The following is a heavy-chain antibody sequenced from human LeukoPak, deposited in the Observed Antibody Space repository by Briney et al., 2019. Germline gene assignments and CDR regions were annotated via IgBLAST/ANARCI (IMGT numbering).Heavy chain of an antibody. J-gene: IGHJ4*02. Sequence: GGSLRLSCAASGFTFSSYTMRWVRQAPGKGLEWVSAISGSGGSTYYADSVKGRFTISRDNSKNTLYLQMNSLRAEDTAVYYCAKPLSSGWYLDYFDSWGQGTLVTVSS. V-gene: IGHV3-23*01. D-gene: IGHD6-19*01. CDR1: GFTFSSYT. CDR3: AKPLSSGWYLDYFDS. CDR2: ISGSGGST.